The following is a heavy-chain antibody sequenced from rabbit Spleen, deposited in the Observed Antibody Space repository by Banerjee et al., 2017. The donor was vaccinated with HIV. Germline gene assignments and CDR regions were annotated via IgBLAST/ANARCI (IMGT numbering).Heavy chain of an antibody. V-gene: IGHV1S40*01. CDR2: IDAGSSGFT. Sequence: QSLEESGGDLVKPGASLTLTCTASGVSFSANSYMCWVRQAPGKGLEWIACIDAGSSGFTYFASWAKGRFTISKTSSTTVTLQMTSLTAADTATYFCARDRADSTYSLDLWGQGTLVTVS. D-gene: IGHD8-1*01. CDR1: GVSFSANSY. J-gene: IGHJ6*01. CDR3: ARDRADSTYSLDL.